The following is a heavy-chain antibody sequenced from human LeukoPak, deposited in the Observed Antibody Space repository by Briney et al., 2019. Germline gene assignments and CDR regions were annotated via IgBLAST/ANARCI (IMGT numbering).Heavy chain of an antibody. V-gene: IGHV4-39*01. CDR2: IYYSGST. D-gene: IGHD4-17*01. Sequence: PSETLSLTCTVSGGSISSSSYYWGWIRQPPGKGLEWIGSIYYSGSTYYNPSLKSRDTISVDTSKNQFSLKLSSVTAADTAVYYCARPHDYGDYGGNWFDPWGQGTLVTVSS. CDR1: GGSISSSSYY. J-gene: IGHJ5*02. CDR3: ARPHDYGDYGGNWFDP.